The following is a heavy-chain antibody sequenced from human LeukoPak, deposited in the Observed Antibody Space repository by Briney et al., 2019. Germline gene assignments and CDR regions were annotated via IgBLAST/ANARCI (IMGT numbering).Heavy chain of an antibody. V-gene: IGHV3-11*04. CDR2: ISSSGSTI. CDR3: ARDPYSGNLGPTYYYYMDV. J-gene: IGHJ6*03. CDR1: GFTFSDYY. Sequence: GGSLRLSCAASGFTFSDYYMSWIRQAPGKGLEWVSYISSSGSTIYYADSVKGRFTISRDNAKNSLYLQMNSLRAEDTAVYYCARDPYSGNLGPTYYYYMDVWGKGTTVTVSS. D-gene: IGHD1-26*01.